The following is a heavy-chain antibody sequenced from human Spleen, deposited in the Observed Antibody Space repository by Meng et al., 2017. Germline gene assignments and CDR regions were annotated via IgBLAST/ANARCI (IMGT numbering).Heavy chain of an antibody. CDR1: GGSFSGYY. Sequence: QVQLQQWCAGLLKPSETLSLTCAVYGGSFSGYYWSWIRQPPGKGLEWIGEINHSGSTNYNPSLKSRVTISVDTSKNQFSLKLSSVTAADTAVYYCAGARSPRIFDYWGQGALVTVSS. J-gene: IGHJ4*02. CDR3: AGARSPRIFDY. CDR2: INHSGST. D-gene: IGHD1-26*01. V-gene: IGHV4-34*01.